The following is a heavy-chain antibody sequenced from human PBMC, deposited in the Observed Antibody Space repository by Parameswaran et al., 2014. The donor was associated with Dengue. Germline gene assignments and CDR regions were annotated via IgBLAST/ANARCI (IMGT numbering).Heavy chain of an antibody. CDR1: GFTFSSYS. Sequence: AGGSLRLSYAASGFTFSSYSMNWVRQAPGKGLEWVSSISSSSSYIYYADSVKGRFTISRDNAKNSLYLQMNSLRAEDTAVYYCASEYSSSSDGMDVWGQGTTVTVSS. CDR2: ISSSSSYI. J-gene: IGHJ6*02. CDR3: ASEYSSSSDGMDV. D-gene: IGHD6-6*01. V-gene: IGHV3-21*01.